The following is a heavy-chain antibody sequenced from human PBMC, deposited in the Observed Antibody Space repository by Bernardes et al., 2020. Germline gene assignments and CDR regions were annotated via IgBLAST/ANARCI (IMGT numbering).Heavy chain of an antibody. CDR1: GGSLSGYY. D-gene: IGHD1-1*01. J-gene: IGHJ3*02. V-gene: IGHV4-34*01. CDR3: ARGEFPGAFDI. Sequence: SETLSLTCAVYGGSLSGYYWSWIRQSPGKGLEWIGEINHSGRTNYNPSLKSRVTISVDTSKNQFSLKLSSVTAADTAVYYCARGEFPGAFDIWGQGTMVTVSS. CDR2: INHSGRT.